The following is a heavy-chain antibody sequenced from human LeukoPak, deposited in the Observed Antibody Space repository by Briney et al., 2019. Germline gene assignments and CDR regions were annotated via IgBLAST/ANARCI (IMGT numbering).Heavy chain of an antibody. V-gene: IGHV1-69*04. D-gene: IGHD6-25*01. CDR2: IIPILGIA. CDR3: ARDGNIAACDY. Sequence: GASVKVSCKASGGTFSSYAISWVRQAPGQGLEWMGRIIPILGIANYAQKFQGRVTITADKSTSTAYMELSSLRSEDTAVYYCARDGNIAACDYWGQGTLVTVSS. J-gene: IGHJ4*02. CDR1: GGTFSSYA.